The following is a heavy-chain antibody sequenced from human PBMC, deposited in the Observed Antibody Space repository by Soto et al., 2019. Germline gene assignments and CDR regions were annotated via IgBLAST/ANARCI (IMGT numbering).Heavy chain of an antibody. D-gene: IGHD3-10*01. CDR3: ARQNVLWFGEFHYYGMDV. J-gene: IGHJ6*02. V-gene: IGHV5-51*01. CDR2: IYPGDSDT. CDR1: GYSFTSYW. Sequence: EESLKISCKGSGYSFTSYWIGWVRQMPGKGLEWMGIIYPGDSDTRYSPSFQGQVTISADKSISTAYLQWSSLKASDTAMYYCARQNVLWFGEFHYYGMDVWGQGTTVTVSS.